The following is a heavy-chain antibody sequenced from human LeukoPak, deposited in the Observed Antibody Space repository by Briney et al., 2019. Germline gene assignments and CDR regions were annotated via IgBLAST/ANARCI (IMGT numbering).Heavy chain of an antibody. D-gene: IGHD3-9*01. CDR1: GFTFSSYE. V-gene: IGHV3-48*03. J-gene: IGHJ6*03. Sequence: GGSLRLSCAASGFTFSSYEMNWVRQAPGKGLEWVSYISSSGSTIYYADSVKGRFTISRDNAKNSLYLQMNSLRAEDTAVYYCASGVRYFDWLIHTSYYYYMDVWGKGTTVTVSS. CDR2: ISSSGSTI. CDR3: ASGVRYFDWLIHTSYYYYMDV.